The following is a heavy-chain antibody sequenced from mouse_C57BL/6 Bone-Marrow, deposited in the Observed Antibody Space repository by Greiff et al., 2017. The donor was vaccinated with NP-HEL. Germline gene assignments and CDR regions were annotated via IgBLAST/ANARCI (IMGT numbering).Heavy chain of an antibody. J-gene: IGHJ4*01. D-gene: IGHD2-3*01. V-gene: IGHV14-4*01. CDR2: IDPENGDT. CDR3: TRKGVYDYYAMDY. CDR1: GFNITDDY. Sequence: VQLQQSGAELVRPGASVKLSCPASGFNITDDYMHWVKQRPEQGLEWIGWIDPENGDTEYASKFQGKATITADTSSNTAYLQLSSLTSEDTAVYYCTRKGVYDYYAMDYWGQGTSVTVSS.